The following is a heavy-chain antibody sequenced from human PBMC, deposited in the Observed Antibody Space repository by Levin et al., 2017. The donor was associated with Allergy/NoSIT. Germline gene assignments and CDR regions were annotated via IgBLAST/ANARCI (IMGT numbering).Heavy chain of an antibody. V-gene: IGHV1-2*02. CDR1: GYTVTGHY. J-gene: IGHJ4*02. CDR2: INPNSGDT. Sequence: ASVKVSCKASGYTVTGHYMHWVRQAPGQGLEWMGWINPNSGDTHYAPKLQGRVTMTRDTSISTVYMVLNSLRSDDTAVYYCARSAVNVVVVAAADCWGQGTLVTVSS. CDR3: ARSAVNVVVVAAADC. D-gene: IGHD2-15*01.